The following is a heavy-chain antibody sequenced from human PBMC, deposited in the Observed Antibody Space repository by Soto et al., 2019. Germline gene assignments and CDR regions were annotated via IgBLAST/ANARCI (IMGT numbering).Heavy chain of an antibody. V-gene: IGHV1-18*01. CDR1: GYTFTSYG. Sequence: ASVKVSCKASGYTFTSYGISWVRQAPGQGLEWMGWISAYNGNTNYAQKLQGRVTMTTDTSTSTAYMELRSLRSDDTAVYYCARDPLTEYYYYCYGMDVWGQGTTVTVSS. CDR3: ARDPLTEYYYYCYGMDV. J-gene: IGHJ6*02. CDR2: ISAYNGNT.